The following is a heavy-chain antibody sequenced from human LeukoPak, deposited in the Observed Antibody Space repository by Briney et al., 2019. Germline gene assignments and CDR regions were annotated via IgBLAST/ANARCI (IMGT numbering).Heavy chain of an antibody. V-gene: IGHV4-38-2*02. CDR2: IYHSGIT. J-gene: IGHJ6*03. Sequence: SETLSLTCTVSGYSIRSGYYWGWIRQPPRKGLEWIGSIYHSGITYYNPSLKSRVTISVDTSKNQFSLKLSSVTAADTAVYYCARDGGNSSSWYYYYYYMDVWGKGTTVTVSS. CDR3: ARDGGNSSSWYYYYYYMDV. CDR1: GYSIRSGYY. D-gene: IGHD6-13*01.